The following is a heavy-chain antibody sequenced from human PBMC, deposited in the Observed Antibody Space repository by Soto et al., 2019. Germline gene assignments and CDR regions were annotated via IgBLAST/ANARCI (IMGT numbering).Heavy chain of an antibody. CDR3: ATNYGSGSAHFDN. V-gene: IGHV1-69*02. D-gene: IGHD3-10*01. J-gene: IGHJ4*02. CDR2: IIPMLGMS. CDR1: GDTFNFYT. Sequence: QVQLVQSGAEVKTPGSSVKVSCTATGDTFNFYTLSWVRQAPGQGLEWMGRIIPMLGMSNYAQKFRGRVTMIADKSTSTVYMGLSSLRSEDTALYYCATNYGSGSAHFDNWGQGTLVTVSS.